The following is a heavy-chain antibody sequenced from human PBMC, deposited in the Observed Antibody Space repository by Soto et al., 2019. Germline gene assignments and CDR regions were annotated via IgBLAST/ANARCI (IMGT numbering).Heavy chain of an antibody. CDR3: AREAGPDRWFDP. CDR2: ISTSGTT. J-gene: IGHJ5*02. CDR1: GASISSYF. Sequence: SETLSLTCTVSGASISSYFWTWIRQPAGKGLDWIGRISTSGTTNYNPSLKSRVTMSVDTSKNHFSLNLSSVAAADTAVYYCAREAGPDRWFDPWGQGTLVTVSS. D-gene: IGHD6-19*01. V-gene: IGHV4-4*07.